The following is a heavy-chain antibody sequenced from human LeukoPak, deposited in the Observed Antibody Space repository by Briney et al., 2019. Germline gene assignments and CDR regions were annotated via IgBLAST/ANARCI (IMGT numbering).Heavy chain of an antibody. CDR2: INWNGGST. J-gene: IGHJ5*02. D-gene: IGHD6-19*01. V-gene: IGHV3-20*04. CDR1: GFTFDDYG. Sequence: GGSLRLSCAASGFTFDDYGMSWVRQAPGKGLEWVSGINWNGGSTGYADSVKGRFTISRDNAKNSLYLQMNSLRAEDTALYYCARDEGVYSSGSNWFDPWGQGTLSPSPQ. CDR3: ARDEGVYSSGSNWFDP.